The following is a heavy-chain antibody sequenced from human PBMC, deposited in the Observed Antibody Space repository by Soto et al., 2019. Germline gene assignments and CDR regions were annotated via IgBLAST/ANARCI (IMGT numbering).Heavy chain of an antibody. V-gene: IGHV4-59*03. D-gene: IGHD4-17*01. CDR3: ATSHGDYVV. J-gene: IGHJ6*01. Sequence: SETLSFTSTVSGGSTSNYYWSWIRQPPGKVLEWIGYISYSGSTKYNPPFQSRVTISVDTSKNQFSLELSSLRSADTAVYYCATSHGDYVVWGQGPLVAVAS. CDR1: GGSTSNYY. CDR2: ISYSGST.